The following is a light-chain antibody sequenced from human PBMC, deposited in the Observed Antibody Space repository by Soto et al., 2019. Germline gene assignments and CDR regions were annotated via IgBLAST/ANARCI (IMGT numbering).Light chain of an antibody. V-gene: IGKV3-20*01. CDR3: QQYATSPIT. Sequence: EIVLTQSPGTLSLSPGERATLSCRASQSVTSNYLAWYQQKPGQAPRLLIFAASGRATGIPDRFGGSGSGTDVTLTISRLDPEDFGVYYCQQYATSPITFGQGTRLDIK. J-gene: IGKJ5*01. CDR1: QSVTSNY. CDR2: AAS.